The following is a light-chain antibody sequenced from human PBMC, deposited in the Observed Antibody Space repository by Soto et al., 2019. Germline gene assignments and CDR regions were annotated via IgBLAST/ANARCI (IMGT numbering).Light chain of an antibody. V-gene: IGLV1-47*01. CDR3: AAWNDGLSGFV. J-gene: IGLJ1*01. CDR2: RNN. Sequence: QSVLTQPPSTSRTPGQRVTISCSGSSSDIGSNAVYWYQQLPGTAPKLLIYRNNQRPSGVHDRFSGTKSGTSASLAISGPRSEDEADYYCAAWNDGLSGFVFGTGTKVTVL. CDR1: SSDIGSNA.